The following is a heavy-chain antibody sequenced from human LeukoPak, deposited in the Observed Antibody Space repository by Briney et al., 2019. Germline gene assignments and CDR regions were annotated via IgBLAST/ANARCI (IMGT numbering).Heavy chain of an antibody. V-gene: IGHV4-59*08. D-gene: IGHD3-10*01. CDR1: GGSISSYY. J-gene: IGHJ4*02. CDR3: AGHSYYGSGRLGFDY. Sequence: SETLSLTCTVSGGSISSYYWSWIRQPPGKGLEWVGYIYYSGSTNYNPSLKSRVTISVDTSKNQFSLKLSSVTAADTAVYYCAGHSYYGSGRLGFDYWGQGTLVTVSS. CDR2: IYYSGST.